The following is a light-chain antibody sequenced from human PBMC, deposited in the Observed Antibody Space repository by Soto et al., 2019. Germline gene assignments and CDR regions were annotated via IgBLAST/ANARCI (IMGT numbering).Light chain of an antibody. CDR2: GVS. J-gene: IGKJ5*01. V-gene: IGKV3-15*01. Sequence: EVVLTQSPATLSVSPGEGATLSCRVSQSVNINLAWYQQKPGQAPRLLIYGVSTRATGVPGRFSGSGSGTEFTLTISTLQSEDFAVYYCQQYNNWPITFGQGTRLEIK. CDR3: QQYNNWPIT. CDR1: QSVNIN.